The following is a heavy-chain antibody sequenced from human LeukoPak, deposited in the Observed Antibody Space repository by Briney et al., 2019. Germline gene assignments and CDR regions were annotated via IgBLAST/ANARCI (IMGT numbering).Heavy chain of an antibody. D-gene: IGHD5-18*01. CDR2: IYYSGST. J-gene: IGHJ4*02. V-gene: IGHV4-39*01. CDR1: GGSISSSSYY. Sequence: SETLSLTCTVSGGSISSSSYYWGWIRQPPGKGLEWIGSIYYSGSTYYNPSLKSRVTISVDTSKNQFSLKLSSVTAADTAVYYCARQGKVGGYSYGIDYWGQGPWSPSPQ. CDR3: ARQGKVGGYSYGIDY.